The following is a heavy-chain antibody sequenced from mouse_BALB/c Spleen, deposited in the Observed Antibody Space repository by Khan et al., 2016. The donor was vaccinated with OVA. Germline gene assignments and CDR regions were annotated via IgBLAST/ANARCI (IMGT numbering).Heavy chain of an antibody. J-gene: IGHJ2*01. D-gene: IGHD2-3*01. CDR2: IYPGSDNA. V-gene: IGHV1-81*01. CDR3: ARGDGYYVYGEY. CDR1: GYTFTYYV. Sequence: VELVESGPELVKPGASVKMSCKASGYTFTYYVITWVKQRTGQGLEWIGEIYPGSDNAYYNERFKGKATLTADKSSNTTHMQLSSLTSEDSAVYFCARGDGYYVYGEYWGQGTTLTVSS.